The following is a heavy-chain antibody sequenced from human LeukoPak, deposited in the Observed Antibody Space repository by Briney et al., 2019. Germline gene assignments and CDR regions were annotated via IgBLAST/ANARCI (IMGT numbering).Heavy chain of an antibody. Sequence: GGSLRVSCAASGFTFSDYYMSWIRQAPGKGLEWVSYISSSGSTIYYADSVKGRFTISRDNAKNSLYLQMNSLRADDTAVYYCARGFGDDFSSGYYSFDYWFQGTLVTVSS. CDR1: GFTFSDYY. V-gene: IGHV3-11*04. D-gene: IGHD3-3*01. CDR2: ISSSGSTI. CDR3: ARGFGDDFSSGYYSFDY. J-gene: IGHJ4*02.